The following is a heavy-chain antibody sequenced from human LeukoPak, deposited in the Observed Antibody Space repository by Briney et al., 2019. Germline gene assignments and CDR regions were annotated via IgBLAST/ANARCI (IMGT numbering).Heavy chain of an antibody. CDR1: GFTFNYYD. CDR2: IRYDGGNK. V-gene: IGHV3-30*02. J-gene: IGHJ6*03. CDR3: AKDSGIFGVVSYYMDV. D-gene: IGHD3-3*01. Sequence: GGSLRLSCAASGFTFNYYDMHWVRQAPGKGLEWVAFIRYDGGNKYADSVKGRFTISRDNSKNTLYLQMNSLRDEDTAVYYCAKDSGIFGVVSYYMDVWGKGTTVTVSS.